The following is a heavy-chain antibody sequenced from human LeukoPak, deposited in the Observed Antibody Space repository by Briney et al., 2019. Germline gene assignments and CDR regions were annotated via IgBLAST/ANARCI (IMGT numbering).Heavy chain of an antibody. D-gene: IGHD2-2*01. V-gene: IGHV3-23*01. CDR1: GFTFSSYA. CDR3: AKDLPAAYFDY. CDR2: ISGSGGST. J-gene: IGHJ4*02. Sequence: PGGSLRLSCAASGFTFSSYAMSWVRQAPGKGLEWVSAISGSGGSTCYADSVKGRFTISRDNSRTTVYLQMNSLRAEDTAVYHCAKDLPAAYFDYWGQGTLVTASS.